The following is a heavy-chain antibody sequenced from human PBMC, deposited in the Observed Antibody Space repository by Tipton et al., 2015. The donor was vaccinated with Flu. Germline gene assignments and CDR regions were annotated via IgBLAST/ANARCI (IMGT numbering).Heavy chain of an antibody. CDR2: VYYSGST. CDR1: GGSISSYY. Sequence: LRLSCTVSGGSISSYYWSWIRQPPGKGLEWIGYVYYSGSTNYNPSLKSRVTISVDTSKNQFSLKLSSVTAADTAVYYCARELNYGMDVWGQGTTVTVSS. V-gene: IGHV4-59*01. CDR3: ARELNYGMDV. J-gene: IGHJ6*02.